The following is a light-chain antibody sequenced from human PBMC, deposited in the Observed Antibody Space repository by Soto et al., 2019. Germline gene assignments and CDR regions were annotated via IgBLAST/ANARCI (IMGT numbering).Light chain of an antibody. J-gene: IGKJ2*01. CDR2: AAY. CDR1: QNINSY. CDR3: QESYSTLMYT. Sequence: DIQMTQSPSSLSAFVVDRVTITCRASQNINSYLNWFQQKPGKAPKLLIYAAYSLQSGVPSRFSGSGSGTDYTLAIRTQQPADFATYYCQESYSTLMYTFGQGTKLEIK. V-gene: IGKV1-39*01.